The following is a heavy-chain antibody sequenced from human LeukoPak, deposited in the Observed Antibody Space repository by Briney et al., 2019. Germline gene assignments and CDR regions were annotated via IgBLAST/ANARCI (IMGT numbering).Heavy chain of an antibody. V-gene: IGHV1-46*01. CDR1: GYTFTSYY. D-gene: IGHD3-3*01. CDR3: ARPGSYDFWSGYYPFDY. J-gene: IGHJ4*02. Sequence: ASVKVSCKASGYTFTSYYMHWARQAPGQGLEWMGIINPSGGSTSYAQKFQGRVTMTRDTSTSTVYMELSSLRSGDTAVYYCARPGSYDFWSGYYPFDYWGQGTLVTVSS. CDR2: INPSGGST.